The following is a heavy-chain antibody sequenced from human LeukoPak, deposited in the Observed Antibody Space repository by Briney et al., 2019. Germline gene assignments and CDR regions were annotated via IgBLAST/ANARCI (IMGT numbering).Heavy chain of an antibody. CDR1: GYTFTGYY. CDR3: ARDPVKTVLRFLEWSSPFNY. CDR2: INPNSGGT. D-gene: IGHD3-3*01. Sequence: ASVKVSFKASGYTFTGYYMHWVRQAPGQGLAWMGWINPNSGGTNYAQKFQGRVTMTSDTSISTAYMELSSLRSDDTAVYYCARDPVKTVLRFLEWSSPFNYWGQGTLVTVSS. V-gene: IGHV1-2*02. J-gene: IGHJ4*02.